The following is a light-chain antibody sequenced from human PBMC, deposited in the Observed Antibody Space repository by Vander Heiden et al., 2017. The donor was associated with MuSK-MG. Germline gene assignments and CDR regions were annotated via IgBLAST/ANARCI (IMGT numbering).Light chain of an antibody. V-gene: IGKV1-17*01. CDR1: QGIRDN. CDR3: QRSETYPWT. J-gene: IGKJ1*01. CDR2: LAS. Sequence: DIQMTQSPSSLSASVGDRVTITCRASQGIRDNLGWYQQKPGKAPKRLIYLASILHSGVPSRISSRAFATYISLTISMLPPEDFTTYCRQRSETYPWTFGQGTRLEIK.